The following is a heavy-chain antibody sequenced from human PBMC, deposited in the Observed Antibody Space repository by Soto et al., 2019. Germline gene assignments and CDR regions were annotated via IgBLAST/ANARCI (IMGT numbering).Heavy chain of an antibody. D-gene: IGHD4-17*01. V-gene: IGHV4-61*08. Sequence: PSETLSLTCTVYGASVSSAGYYWSWIRQPPGKGLEWIGYIYYSGSTNYNPSLKSRVTISVDTSKKQFSLKLSSVTAADTAVYYCARLTTPTPYYYYYGMDVWGQGTTVT. CDR3: ARLTTPTPYYYYYGMDV. CDR2: IYYSGST. J-gene: IGHJ6*02. CDR1: GASVSSAGYY.